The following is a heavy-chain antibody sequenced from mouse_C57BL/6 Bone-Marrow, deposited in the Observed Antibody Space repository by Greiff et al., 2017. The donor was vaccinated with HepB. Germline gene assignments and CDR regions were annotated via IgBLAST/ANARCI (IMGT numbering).Heavy chain of an antibody. CDR3: ARANYYGSSHWYFDV. CDR1: EYEFPSHD. D-gene: IGHD1-1*01. CDR2: INSDGGST. Sequence: EVNLVESGGGLVQPGESLKLSCESNEYEFPSHDMSWVRKTPEKRLELVAAINSDGGSTYYPDTMERRFIISRDNTKKTLYLQMSSLRSEDTALYYCARANYYGSSHWYFDVWGTGTTVTVSS. J-gene: IGHJ1*03. V-gene: IGHV5-2*01.